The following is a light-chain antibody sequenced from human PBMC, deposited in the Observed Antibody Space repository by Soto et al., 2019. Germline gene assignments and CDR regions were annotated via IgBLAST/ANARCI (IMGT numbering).Light chain of an antibody. V-gene: IGKV1-5*03. CDR2: KAS. Sequence: DIQMTQSPSTLSASEGARVAITCRASQSISTYLAWYQQKPGKAPKLLIYKASSLESGVPSRFSGSGSGAEFTLTISSLQPDDFATYFCQQLNSYPLTFGGGTKVDIK. J-gene: IGKJ4*01. CDR3: QQLNSYPLT. CDR1: QSISTY.